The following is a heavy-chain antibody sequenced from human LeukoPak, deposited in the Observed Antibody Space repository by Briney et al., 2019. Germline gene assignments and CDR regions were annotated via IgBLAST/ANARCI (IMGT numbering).Heavy chain of an antibody. J-gene: IGHJ4*02. Sequence: GGSLRLSCAASGFTFSSYAMNWVRQAPGKGLGWVSGISDTGGSTYYADSVKGRFTISRSNSKNTLYLQMNSLRDEDTAVYYCAKVLRGLTYYGDYSDWGQGTLVTVSS. CDR1: GFTFSSYA. D-gene: IGHD4-17*01. CDR2: ISDTGGST. CDR3: AKVLRGLTYYGDYSD. V-gene: IGHV3-23*01.